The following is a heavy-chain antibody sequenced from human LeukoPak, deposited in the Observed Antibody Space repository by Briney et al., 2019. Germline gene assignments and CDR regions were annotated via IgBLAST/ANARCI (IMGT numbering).Heavy chain of an antibody. CDR3: ARGPHYHHSTGHFSY. V-gene: IGHV3-33*01. CDR1: GFTFSTYA. Sequence: PGGSLRLSCAASGFTFSTYAMDWVPQAPGKGLEWVAVIWYDGSNKNYADSVKGRFTISRDNSKNTMYLQMNSLRAEDTAVYYCARGPHYHHSTGHFSYWGQGTLVTVSS. D-gene: IGHD3-22*01. CDR2: IWYDGSNK. J-gene: IGHJ4*02.